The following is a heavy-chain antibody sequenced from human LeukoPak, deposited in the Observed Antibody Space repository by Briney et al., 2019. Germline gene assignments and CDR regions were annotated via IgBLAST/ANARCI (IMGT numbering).Heavy chain of an antibody. V-gene: IGHV4-39*07. Sequence: SETLSLTCTVSGGSISSSSYYWGWIRQPPGKGLEWIGSIYYSGSTYYNPSLKSRVTISVDTSKNQFSLKLSSVTAADTAVYYCARVWRQWLVPGDYYYYYMDVWGKGTTVTVSS. CDR1: GGSISSSSYY. J-gene: IGHJ6*03. CDR3: ARVWRQWLVPGDYYYYYMDV. D-gene: IGHD6-19*01. CDR2: IYYSGST.